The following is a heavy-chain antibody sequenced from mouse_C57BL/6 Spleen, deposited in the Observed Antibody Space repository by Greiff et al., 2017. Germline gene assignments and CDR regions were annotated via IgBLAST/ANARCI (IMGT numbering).Heavy chain of an antibody. Sequence: QVQLQQPGAELVRPGTSVKLSCKASGYTFTSYWMHWVKQRPGQGLEWIGVIDPSDSYTNYNQKFKGKATLTVDTSSSTAYMQLSSLTSEASAVYYCARPLPTGRSSSFDYWGQGTTLTVSS. CDR1: GYTFTSYW. CDR3: ARPLPTGRSSSFDY. D-gene: IGHD1-1*01. V-gene: IGHV1-59*01. CDR2: IDPSDSYT. J-gene: IGHJ2*01.